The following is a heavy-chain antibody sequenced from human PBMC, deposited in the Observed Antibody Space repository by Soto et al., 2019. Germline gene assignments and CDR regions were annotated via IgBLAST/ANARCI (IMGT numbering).Heavy chain of an antibody. V-gene: IGHV4-59*01. CDR3: ARGRGSSWTPYYYYGMDV. CDR1: GGSISSYY. CDR2: IYYSGST. D-gene: IGHD6-13*01. J-gene: IGHJ6*02. Sequence: SQTLSLPCTVSGGSISSYYWRWIRQPPGKGLEWIGYIYYSGSTNYNPSLKSRVTISVDTSKNQFSLKLSSVTAADTAVHYCARGRGSSWTPYYYYGMDVWGQGTTVTVSS.